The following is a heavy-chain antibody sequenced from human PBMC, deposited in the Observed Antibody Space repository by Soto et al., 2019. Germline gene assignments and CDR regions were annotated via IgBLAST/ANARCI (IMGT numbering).Heavy chain of an antibody. D-gene: IGHD2-15*01. CDR1: GGSISSSNYY. CDR3: ARVKYSYMHV. J-gene: IGHJ6*03. Sequence: QVQLQESGPGLVKPSQTLSLTCTVSGGSISSSNYYWSWIRQHPGKGLEWIGNINYSGSTYYNPSLKSRDITSVDTSKNQFSLRPGSVTAADTAVYFCARVKYSYMHVWGKGTTVTVSS. CDR2: INYSGST. V-gene: IGHV4-31*03.